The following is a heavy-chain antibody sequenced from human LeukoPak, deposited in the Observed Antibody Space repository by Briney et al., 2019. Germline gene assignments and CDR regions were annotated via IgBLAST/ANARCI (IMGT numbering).Heavy chain of an antibody. CDR2: IYPGDSDT. CDR1: GYSFTSYW. V-gene: IGHV5-51*03. CDR3: AREYVDYYDSSGYSDY. Sequence: KPGESLKISCKGSGYSFTSYWIGWVRQMPGEGLEWMGIIYPGDSDTRYSPSFQGQVTISADKSISTAYLQWSSLKAADTAVYYCAREYVDYYDSSGYSDYWGQGTLVTVSS. J-gene: IGHJ4*02. D-gene: IGHD3-22*01.